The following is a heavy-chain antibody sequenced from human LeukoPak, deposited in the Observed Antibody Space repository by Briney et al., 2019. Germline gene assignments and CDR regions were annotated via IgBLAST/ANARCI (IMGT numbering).Heavy chain of an antibody. D-gene: IGHD5-24*01. CDR1: GGSISSGGYS. V-gene: IGHV4-30-2*01. J-gene: IGHJ2*01. Sequence: SQTLSLTCGVSGGSISSGGYSWSRIRQPPGKGLEWIGYIYQSGSTYYNPSLKSRVTMSVDRSENQFSLRLTSVTAADTAVYYCARDTTYNSYWYFDLWGRGTLVTVSS. CDR2: IYQSGST. CDR3: ARDTTYNSYWYFDL.